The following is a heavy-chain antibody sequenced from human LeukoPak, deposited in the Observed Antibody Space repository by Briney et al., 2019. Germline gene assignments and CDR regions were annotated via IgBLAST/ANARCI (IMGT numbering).Heavy chain of an antibody. V-gene: IGHV4-31*03. Sequence: SETLSLTCTVSGGSIRSGGYYWSWIRQHPGKGLEWIGYIYYSGSTYYNPSLKSRVTISVDTSKNQFSLKLSSVTAADTAVYYCARHTVTTQGDLFDYWGQGTLVTVSS. D-gene: IGHD4-17*01. CDR1: GGSIRSGGYY. CDR2: IYYSGST. CDR3: ARHTVTTQGDLFDY. J-gene: IGHJ4*02.